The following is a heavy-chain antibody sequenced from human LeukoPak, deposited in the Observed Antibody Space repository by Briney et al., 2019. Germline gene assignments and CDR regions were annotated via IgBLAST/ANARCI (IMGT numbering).Heavy chain of an antibody. V-gene: IGHV1-69*13. CDR2: IIPIFGTA. J-gene: IGHJ6*03. CDR1: GGTFSSYA. Sequence: SVKVSCKAPGGTFSSYAISWVRQAPGQGLEWMGGIIPIFGTANYAQKFQGRVTITADESTSTAYMELSSLRSEDTAVYYCARVLTPSGYYGYYYYYIDVWGKGTTVTVSS. D-gene: IGHD3-22*01. CDR3: ARVLTPSGYYGYYYYYIDV.